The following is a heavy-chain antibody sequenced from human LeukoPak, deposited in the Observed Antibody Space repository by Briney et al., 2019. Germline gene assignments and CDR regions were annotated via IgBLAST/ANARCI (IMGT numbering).Heavy chain of an antibody. J-gene: IGHJ4*02. CDR3: ARLSGYDWENFYDY. CDR2: IYYSGST. D-gene: IGHD5-12*01. CDR1: GGSISSYY. V-gene: IGHV4-59*01. Sequence: SETLSLTCTVSGGSISSYYWSWIRQPPGKGLERIGYIYYSGSTYYNPSLKSRVTIPVHTSKNQFTLKLSSVTAAVTAVYYCARLSGYDWENFYDYWGQGTLVTVSS.